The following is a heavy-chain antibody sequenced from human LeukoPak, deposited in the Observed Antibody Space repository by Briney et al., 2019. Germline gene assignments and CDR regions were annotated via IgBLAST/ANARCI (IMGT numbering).Heavy chain of an antibody. CDR2: ISGGGGTT. CDR3: AKDRRLRGNVVVVPAAKYYFDY. Sequence: HPGGSLRLACAASGFTFSSYDMSWVRQAPGKGLEWVSAISGGGGTTYYADSVKGRFTISRDNSKNTLYLQMNSLRAEDTAVYYCAKDRRLRGNVVVVPAAKYYFDYWGQGTLVTVSS. J-gene: IGHJ4*02. V-gene: IGHV3-23*01. CDR1: GFTFSSYD. D-gene: IGHD2-2*01.